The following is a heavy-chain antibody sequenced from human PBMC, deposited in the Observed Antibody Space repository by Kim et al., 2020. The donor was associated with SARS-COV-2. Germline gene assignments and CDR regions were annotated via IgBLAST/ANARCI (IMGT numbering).Heavy chain of an antibody. D-gene: IGHD3-22*01. CDR2: IYWDDDK. CDR3: AHTEYYYDNSGYYFDY. J-gene: IGHJ4*02. CDR1: GFSLSTSGVG. Sequence: SGPTLVNPTQTLTLTCTFSGFSLSTSGVGVGWIRQPPGKALEWLALIYWDDDKRYSPSLRGRLTITKDTSKNQVVLTMTNMDPVDTATYYCAHTEYYYDNSGYYFDYWGQGTLVTVSS. V-gene: IGHV2-5*02.